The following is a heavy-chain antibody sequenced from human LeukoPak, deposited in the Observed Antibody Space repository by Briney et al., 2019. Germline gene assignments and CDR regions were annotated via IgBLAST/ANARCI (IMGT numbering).Heavy chain of an antibody. CDR3: ARSLTNSFDY. D-gene: IGHD4-11*01. CDR1: GGSIRSHY. Sequence: SETLSLTCTVSGGSIRSHYWSWIRQPPGKGLEWIGYIYYSGSTNYNPSLKSRVTISVDTSKKQFSLKMNSVTAADTAVYYCARSLTNSFDYWGQGTLVTVSS. CDR2: IYYSGST. J-gene: IGHJ4*02. V-gene: IGHV4-59*11.